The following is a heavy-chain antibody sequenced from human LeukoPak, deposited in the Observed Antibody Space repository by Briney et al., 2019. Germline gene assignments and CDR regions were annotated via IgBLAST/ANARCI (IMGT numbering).Heavy chain of an antibody. D-gene: IGHD3-10*01. CDR2: IIPIFGTA. Sequence: ASVKVSCKASGGTFSSYAISWVRQAPGQGLEWMGGIIPIFGTANYAQKFQGRVTITADESTSTAYMELSSLRSEDTAVYYCAGYYYGSGTVDYWGQGTLVTVSS. CDR3: AGYYYGSGTVDY. J-gene: IGHJ4*02. V-gene: IGHV1-69*13. CDR1: GGTFSSYA.